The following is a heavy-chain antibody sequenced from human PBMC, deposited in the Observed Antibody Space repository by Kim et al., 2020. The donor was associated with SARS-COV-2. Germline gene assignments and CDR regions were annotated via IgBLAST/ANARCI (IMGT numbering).Heavy chain of an antibody. V-gene: IGHV4-4*07. D-gene: IGHD6-13*01. J-gene: IGHJ3*02. CDR3: ARDGGYSRNAFDI. Sequence: STPALTTRVTMSVQTARNQYSLKLSSVTAADTAVYYCARDGGYSRNAFDIWGQGTRVTVSS.